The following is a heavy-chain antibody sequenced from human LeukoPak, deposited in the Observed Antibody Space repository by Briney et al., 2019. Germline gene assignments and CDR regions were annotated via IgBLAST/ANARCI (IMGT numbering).Heavy chain of an antibody. CDR1: GFSFRSYG. J-gene: IGHJ4*02. CDR3: AKASTVLKPIDS. Sequence: GGSLSLFYAASGFSFRSYGMSCVRQAPRTGLEWVYAITGLGDSTYYADSVRGRFTISRDNSKNTLYLQMNSLRAGDTAIYYCAKASTVLKPIDSWGQGTLVTVSS. D-gene: IGHD1-14*01. V-gene: IGHV3-23*01. CDR2: ITGLGDST.